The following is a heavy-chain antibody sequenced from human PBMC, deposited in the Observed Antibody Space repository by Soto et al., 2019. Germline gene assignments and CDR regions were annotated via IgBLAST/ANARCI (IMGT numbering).Heavy chain of an antibody. CDR3: ARVGLLWFGELARGMDV. CDR2: ISSSSSYI. V-gene: IGHV3-21*01. CDR1: GFTFSTYS. D-gene: IGHD3-10*01. J-gene: IGHJ6*02. Sequence: GGSLRLSCVGSGFTFSTYSINWVRQAPGKGLEWVSSISSSSSYIYYADSVKGRFTISRDNAKNSLYLQMNSLRAEDTAVYYCARVGLLWFGELARGMDVWGQGTTVTVSS.